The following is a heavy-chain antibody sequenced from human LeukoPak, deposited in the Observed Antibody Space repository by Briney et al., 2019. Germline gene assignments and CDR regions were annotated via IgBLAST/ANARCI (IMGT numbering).Heavy chain of an antibody. D-gene: IGHD4-17*01. CDR3: ARVRVGDYLRYAFDI. V-gene: IGHV3-30-3*01. CDR1: GFTLSNYA. Sequence: GGSLRLSCAASGFTLSNYAMHWVRQAPGKGLEWVAVISYDGSKTYYADSVKGRFTISRDNSINTLYLQMNSLRPEDTAVFYCARVRVGDYLRYAFDIWGQGTMVTVSS. J-gene: IGHJ3*02. CDR2: ISYDGSKT.